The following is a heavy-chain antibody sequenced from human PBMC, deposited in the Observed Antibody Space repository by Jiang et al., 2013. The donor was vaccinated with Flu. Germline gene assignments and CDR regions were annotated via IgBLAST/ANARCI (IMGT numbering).Heavy chain of an antibody. J-gene: IGHJ3*02. V-gene: IGHV4-59*01. Sequence: GLVKPSETLSLTCTVSGGSISSYYWSWIRQAPGKGLEWIGYIYYSGSTNYNPSLKSRVTISVDTSKNQFSLNLSSVTAADTAVYYCARGGTRMSGFDIWGQGTMVTVSS. CDR3: ARGGTRMSGFDI. CDR1: GGSISSYY. D-gene: IGHD1-7*01. CDR2: IYYSGST.